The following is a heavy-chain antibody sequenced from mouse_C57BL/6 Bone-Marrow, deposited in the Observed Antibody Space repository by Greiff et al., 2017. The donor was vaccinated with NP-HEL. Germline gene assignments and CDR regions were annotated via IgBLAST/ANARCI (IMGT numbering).Heavy chain of an antibody. CDR3: ARLPHFDY. J-gene: IGHJ2*01. CDR1: GFTFSSYG. CDR2: ISSGGSYT. Sequence: EVQGVESGGDLVKPGGSLKLSCAASGFTFSSYGMSWVRQTPDKRLEWVATISSGGSYTYYPDSVKGRFTISRDNAKNTLDLQMSSLKSEDTAMYYCARLPHFDYWGQGTTLTVSS. V-gene: IGHV5-6*01.